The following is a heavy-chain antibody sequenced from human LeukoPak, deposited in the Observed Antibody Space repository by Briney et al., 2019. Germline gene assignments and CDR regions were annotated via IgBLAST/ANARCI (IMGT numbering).Heavy chain of an antibody. J-gene: IGHJ4*02. CDR2: INHSGRT. D-gene: IGHD2-2*01. CDR1: GGSFSGYY. CDR3: ARGRRYCSSTSCIHFDY. Sequence: SETLSLTCAVYGGSFSGYYWSWIRQPPGKGLEWIGEINHSGRTNYNPSLKSRVTISVDTSKNQFSLKLSSVTAADTAVYYCARGRRYCSSTSCIHFDYWGQGTLVTVSS. V-gene: IGHV4-34*01.